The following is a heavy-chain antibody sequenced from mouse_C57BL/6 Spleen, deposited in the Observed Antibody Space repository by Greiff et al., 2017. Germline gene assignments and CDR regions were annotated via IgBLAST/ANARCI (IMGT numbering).Heavy chain of an antibody. CDR2: IRNKANNHAT. Sequence: EVQRAESGGGLVQPGGSMKLSCAASGFTFSDAWMDWVRQSPEKGLEWVAEIRNKANNHATYYAESVKGRFTISRDVSKSSVYLQMNSLRAEDTGIYYCTPQLGRGLFDYWGQGTTLTVSS. D-gene: IGHD4-1*02. CDR1: GFTFSDAW. J-gene: IGHJ2*01. V-gene: IGHV6-6*01. CDR3: TPQLGRGLFDY.